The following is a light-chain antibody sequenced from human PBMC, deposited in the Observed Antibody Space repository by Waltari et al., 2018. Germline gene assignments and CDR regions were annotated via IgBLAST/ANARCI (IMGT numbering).Light chain of an antibody. J-gene: IGKJ1*01. CDR2: KVS. CDR3: MQGTHWPWT. CDR1: QTLIYTDGNTY. V-gene: IGKV2-30*01. Sequence: DVVMTQSPPSLPVTLGQPASMSCRSSQTLIYTDGNTYLSWFLQRPGQSPRRLIYKVSDRDPGVPDRFRGSWSGTDFTLRIKKVEAEDVGVYYCMQGTHWPWTFGQGTKMEIE.